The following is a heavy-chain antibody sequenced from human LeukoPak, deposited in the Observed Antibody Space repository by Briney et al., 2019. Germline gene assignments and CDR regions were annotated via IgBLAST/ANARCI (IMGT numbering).Heavy chain of an antibody. CDR3: ARDDDYPGNNLDY. V-gene: IGHV3-7*01. CDR1: GFTFRNYW. Sequence: GGSLRLSCAASGFTFRNYWMGWVRQAPGKGLEWVANTKPDGSAEYYADSVRGRFTTSRDNANNFLYLQMNRLRAEDTAVYYCARDDDYPGNNLDYWGQGTLATVSS. J-gene: IGHJ4*02. D-gene: IGHD4-23*01. CDR2: TKPDGSAE.